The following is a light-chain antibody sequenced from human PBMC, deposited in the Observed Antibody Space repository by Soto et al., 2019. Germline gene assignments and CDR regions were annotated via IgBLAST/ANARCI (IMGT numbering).Light chain of an antibody. CDR2: EVS. CDR1: SRDVGDYNY. Sequence: QSVLTQPPSASGSPGQSVTTSCTGTSRDVGDYNYVSWYQQYPGKAPKLMIYEVSKRPSGVPDRFSGSKSGNTASLTVSGLQAEDEADYYCSSYAGSNARVFGTGTKVTV. CDR3: SSYAGSNARV. J-gene: IGLJ1*01. V-gene: IGLV2-8*01.